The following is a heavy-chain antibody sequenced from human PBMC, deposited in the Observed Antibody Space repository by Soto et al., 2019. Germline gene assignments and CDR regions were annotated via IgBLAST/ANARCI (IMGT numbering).Heavy chain of an antibody. CDR3: ARESRYCSGGSCYFLPGMDY. CDR1: GGTFSSYT. V-gene: IGHV1-69*13. CDR2: IIPIFGTA. J-gene: IGHJ4*02. D-gene: IGHD2-15*01. Sequence: ASVKVSCKASGGTFSSYTISWVRQAPGQGLEWMGGIIPIFGTANCAQKFQGRVTITADESTSTAYMELSSLRSEDTAVYYCARESRYCSGGSCYFLPGMDYGGQGTLVTVS.